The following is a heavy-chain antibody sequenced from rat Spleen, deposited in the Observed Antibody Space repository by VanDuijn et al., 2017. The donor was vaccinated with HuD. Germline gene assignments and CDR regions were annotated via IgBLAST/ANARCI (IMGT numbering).Heavy chain of an antibody. J-gene: IGHJ2*01. V-gene: IGHV5-20*01. CDR1: GFTFSDYY. CDR2: ISYDGSST. Sequence: EVQLAETGGGLVQPGRSLKLSCAASGFTFSDYYMAWVRQAPTKGLEWVATISYDGSSTYYRDSVKGRFTISRDNVKSTLYLQMNSLRSEDTATYYCTNNWEAYYWGQGVMVTVSS. D-gene: IGHD5-1*01. CDR3: TNNWEAYY.